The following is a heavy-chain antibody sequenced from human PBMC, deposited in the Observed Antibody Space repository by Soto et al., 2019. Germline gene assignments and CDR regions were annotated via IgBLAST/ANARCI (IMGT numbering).Heavy chain of an antibody. V-gene: IGHV1-18*01. CDR2: ITGSTGDT. D-gene: IGHD2-15*01. CDR1: GFTFTNYG. CDR3: ARGKVGTAADF. J-gene: IGHJ4*02. Sequence: GASVKVSCKASGFTFTNYGISWVRQAPGQGFEWMGWITGSTGDTNYAQKFQDRLAMTTDTSADTAYMELRSLRGDDTAVYYCARGKVGTAADFWGQGTLVTVSS.